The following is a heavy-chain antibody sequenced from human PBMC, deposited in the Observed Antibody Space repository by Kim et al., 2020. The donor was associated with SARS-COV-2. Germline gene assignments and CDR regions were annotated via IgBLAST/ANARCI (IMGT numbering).Heavy chain of an antibody. CDR2: IYYSGST. D-gene: IGHD3-22*01. Sequence: SETLSLTCTVSGGSISSYYWSWIRQPPGKGLEWIGYIYYSGSTNYNPSLKSRVTISVDTSKNQFSLKLSSVTAADTAVYYCARAADYYDSSGYWFDPWGQGTLVTVSS. CDR1: GGSISSYY. V-gene: IGHV4-59*13. CDR3: ARAADYYDSSGYWFDP. J-gene: IGHJ5*02.